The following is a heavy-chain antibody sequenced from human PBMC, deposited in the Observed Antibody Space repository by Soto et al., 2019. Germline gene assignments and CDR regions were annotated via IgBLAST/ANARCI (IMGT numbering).Heavy chain of an antibody. Sequence: PSETLSLTCTVSGGSISTGGFCWSWIRQHPGKGLEWIGYICYSGNTYYNPSLKSRVSISLDTSKNQFSLKLSSVTAADTAVYYCGRVGPRFDDLFDLWGQGTMVTVSS. V-gene: IGHV4-31*03. CDR1: GGSISTGGFC. D-gene: IGHD3-9*01. J-gene: IGHJ3*01. CDR3: GRVGPRFDDLFDL. CDR2: ICYSGNT.